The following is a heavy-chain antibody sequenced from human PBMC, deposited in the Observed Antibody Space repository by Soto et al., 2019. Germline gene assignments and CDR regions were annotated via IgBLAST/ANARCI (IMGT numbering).Heavy chain of an antibody. CDR1: GGSFSGYY. D-gene: IGHD6-13*01. V-gene: IGHV4-34*01. J-gene: IGHJ5*02. Sequence: PSETLSLTCAVYGGSFSGYYWSWIRQPPGKGLEWIGEINHSGSTNYNPSLKSRVTISVDTSKNQFSLKLSSVTAADTAVYYCARVHSGSWYGNWFDPWGQGTLVTVSS. CDR3: ARVHSGSWYGNWFDP. CDR2: INHSGST.